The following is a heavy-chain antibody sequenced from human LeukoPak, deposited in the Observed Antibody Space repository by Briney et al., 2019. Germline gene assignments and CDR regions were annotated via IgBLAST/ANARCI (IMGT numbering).Heavy chain of an antibody. Sequence: GGSLRLSCAASGFTLSSYAMSWVRQAPGKGLEWVSAISGSGGSTYYADSVKGRFTISRDNSKNTLYLQMNSLRAEDTAVYYCAKSLGMVRGVIGDNWFDPWGQGTLVTVSS. CDR1: GFTLSSYA. CDR3: AKSLGMVRGVIGDNWFDP. V-gene: IGHV3-23*01. D-gene: IGHD3-10*01. J-gene: IGHJ5*02. CDR2: ISGSGGST.